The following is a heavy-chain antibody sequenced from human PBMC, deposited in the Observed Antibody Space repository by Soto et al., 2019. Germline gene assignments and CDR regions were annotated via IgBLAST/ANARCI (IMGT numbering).Heavy chain of an antibody. CDR3: ARVGAVAGTGDY. CDR1: GFTFSSYS. Sequence: EVQLVESGGGLVKPGGSLRLSCAASGFTFSSYSMNWVRQAPGKGLEWVSSISSSSSYIYYADSVKGPFTISRDNAKNSLYLQMNSLRAEDTAVYYCARVGAVAGTGDYWGQGTLVTVSS. D-gene: IGHD6-19*01. CDR2: ISSSSSYI. V-gene: IGHV3-21*01. J-gene: IGHJ4*02.